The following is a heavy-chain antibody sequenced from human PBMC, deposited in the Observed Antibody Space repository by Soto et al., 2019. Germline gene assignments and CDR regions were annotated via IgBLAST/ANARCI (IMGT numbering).Heavy chain of an antibody. CDR2: ISSGGNTI. D-gene: IGHD3-10*01. V-gene: IGHV3-48*02. Sequence: GGSLRLSCAASGFTFSHYNMNWVRQAPGKGLEWVSYISSGGNTIYYADSVKGRFTISRDNAKDSLYLQMNSLRDDDTAVYYCARAGDRHRLAVWGQGTTVPVSS. CDR3: ARAGDRHRLAV. CDR1: GFTFSHYN. J-gene: IGHJ6*02.